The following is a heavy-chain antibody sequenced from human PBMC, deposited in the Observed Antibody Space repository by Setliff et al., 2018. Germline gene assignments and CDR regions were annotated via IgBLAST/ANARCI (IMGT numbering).Heavy chain of an antibody. D-gene: IGHD6-19*01. V-gene: IGHV3-30*07. CDR1: GFIFSNYS. Sequence: GGSLRLSCAASGFIFSNYSMHWVRQAPGKGLEWVAVTSYDGSERNYVDSVKGRFTISRDNAKNSVYLQMNSLRADDTAVYYCVPQGHGYGNGWWTNWFDPWGQGTLVTVSS. J-gene: IGHJ5*02. CDR2: TSYDGSER. CDR3: VPQGHGYGNGWWTNWFDP.